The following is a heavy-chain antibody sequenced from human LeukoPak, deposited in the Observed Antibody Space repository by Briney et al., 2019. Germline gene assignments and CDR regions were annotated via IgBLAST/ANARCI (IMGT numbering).Heavy chain of an antibody. D-gene: IGHD3-3*01. CDR3: ARDRFTWTWPSETFDP. CDR1: GFTFSSYE. CDR2: ISSSGSTI. J-gene: IGHJ5*02. Sequence: PGGSLRLSCAASGFTFSSYEMNWVRQAPGKGLEWVSYISSSGSTIYYADSVKGRFTISRDNAKNTLYLQMNSLRAEDTAVYYCARDRFTWTWPSETFDPWGQGTLVTVSS. V-gene: IGHV3-48*03.